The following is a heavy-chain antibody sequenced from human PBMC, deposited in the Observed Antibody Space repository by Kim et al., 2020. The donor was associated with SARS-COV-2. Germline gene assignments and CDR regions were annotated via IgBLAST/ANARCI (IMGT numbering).Heavy chain of an antibody. J-gene: IGHJ2*01. V-gene: IGHV3-7*03. CDR2: IKQDGSEK. D-gene: IGHD4-17*01. CDR3: ASGNIDYGWYFDL. Sequence: GGSLRLSCAASGFTFSSYWMSWVRQAPGKGLEWVANIKQDGSEKYYVDSVKGRFTISRDNAKNSLYLQMNSLRAEDTAVYYCASGNIDYGWYFDLWGRGTLVTVSS. CDR1: GFTFSSYW.